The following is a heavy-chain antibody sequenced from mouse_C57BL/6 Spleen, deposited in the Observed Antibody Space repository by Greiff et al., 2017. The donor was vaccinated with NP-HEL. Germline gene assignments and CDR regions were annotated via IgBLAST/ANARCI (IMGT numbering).Heavy chain of an antibody. Sequence: QVQLQQPGSSLLQPGASGKMSWKASGYTFTSYWMHWVKQRPGRGLQRIGRLYPNSGGTIDNEKFKSKATLTVDKPSSTAYMQLSSLTSEDSAVYYCARAGYYGSSYWYFDVWGTGTTVTVSS. J-gene: IGHJ1*03. D-gene: IGHD1-1*01. CDR3: ARAGYYGSSYWYFDV. CDR2: LYPNSGGT. CDR1: GYTFTSYW. V-gene: IGHV1-72*01.